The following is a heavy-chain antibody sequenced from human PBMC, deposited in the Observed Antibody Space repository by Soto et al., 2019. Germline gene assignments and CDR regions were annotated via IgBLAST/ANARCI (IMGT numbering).Heavy chain of an antibody. CDR1: GYTFTSYG. J-gene: IGHJ6*03. CDR2: MSAYNGNR. CDR3: VILDYDFWRGSYYMDV. V-gene: IGHV1-18*01. Sequence: ASVKVSCKASGYTFTSYGISWVRQAPGQGLEWMGWMSAYNGNRNYAQKFQGRVTMTRNTSISTAYMELSSLRSEDTAVYYCVILDYDFWRGSYYMDVWGKGTTVTVSS. D-gene: IGHD3-3*01.